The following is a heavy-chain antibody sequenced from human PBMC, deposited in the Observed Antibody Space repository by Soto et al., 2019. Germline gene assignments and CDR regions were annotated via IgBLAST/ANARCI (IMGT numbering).Heavy chain of an antibody. CDR2: IYSGGST. Sequence: PGGSLRLSCAASGFTVSSNYMSWVRQAPGKGLEWVSVIYSGGSTYYADSVKGRFTISRDNSKNTLYLQMNSLRAEDTAVYYCARDLHDYGDYFLDYWGQGTLVPVSS. V-gene: IGHV3-66*01. J-gene: IGHJ4*02. CDR1: GFTVSSNY. D-gene: IGHD4-17*01. CDR3: ARDLHDYGDYFLDY.